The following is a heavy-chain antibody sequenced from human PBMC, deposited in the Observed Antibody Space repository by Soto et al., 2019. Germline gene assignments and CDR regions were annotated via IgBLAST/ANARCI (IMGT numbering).Heavy chain of an antibody. V-gene: IGHV4-31*03. J-gene: IGHJ4*02. CDR2: IYYSGNT. CDR1: GGSISSGDYY. Sequence: QVQLQESGPGLGKTSQTLSLTCTVSGGSISSGDYYWSCILQHPGKGLEWIGYIYYSGNTYYNPSLKSRVTISVDTSKNQFSLKLSSVTAADTAVYYCAREPFTWGQGTLVTVSS. CDR3: AREPFT.